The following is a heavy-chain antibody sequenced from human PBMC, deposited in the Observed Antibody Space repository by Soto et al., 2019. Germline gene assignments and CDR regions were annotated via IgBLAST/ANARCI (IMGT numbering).Heavy chain of an antibody. CDR2: IIPIFGTA. CDR1: GGTFSSYA. D-gene: IGHD2-2*01. J-gene: IGHJ5*02. CDR3: AREMYCRSTSCYSGEGWFDP. Sequence: QVQLVQSGAEVKKPGSSVKVSCKASGGTFSSYAISWVRQAPGQGLEWMGGIIPIFGTANYAQKFQGRVTITADKSTSTAYMELSSLRSEDTAVYYCAREMYCRSTSCYSGEGWFDPWGQGTLVTVSS. V-gene: IGHV1-69*06.